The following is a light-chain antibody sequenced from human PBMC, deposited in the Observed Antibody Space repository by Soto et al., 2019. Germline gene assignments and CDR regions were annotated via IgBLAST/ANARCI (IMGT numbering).Light chain of an antibody. CDR2: EAS. V-gene: IGKV3-20*01. Sequence: FVLTQAPGTLSFSPGERATLSCRPSQTVRGNYLAWYQQKPGQAPRVLIFEASRRATGTQDRFSGSGSGTDFTLTIRRLEPEDFAVYYCQQYVKSPLTFGQGTNLE. J-gene: IGKJ2*01. CDR1: QTVRGNY. CDR3: QQYVKSPLT.